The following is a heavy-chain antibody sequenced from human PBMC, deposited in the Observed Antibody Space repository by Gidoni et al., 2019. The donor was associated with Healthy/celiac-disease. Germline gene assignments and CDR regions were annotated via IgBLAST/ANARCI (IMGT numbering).Heavy chain of an antibody. J-gene: IGHJ4*02. V-gene: IGHV4-34*01. CDR1: GGSFSGYY. CDR3: ARAVGYCSGGSCSLDY. D-gene: IGHD2-15*01. Sequence: QVQLQQWGAGLLKPSETLSLTCAVYGGSFSGYYWRWTRQPPGKGLEWIGEINHSGSTNYNPSLKSRVTISVDTSKNQFSLKLSSVAAADTAVYYCARAVGYCSGGSCSLDYWGQGTLVTVSS. CDR2: INHSGST.